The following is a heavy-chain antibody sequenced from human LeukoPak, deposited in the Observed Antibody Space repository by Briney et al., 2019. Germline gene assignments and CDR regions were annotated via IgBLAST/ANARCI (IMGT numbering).Heavy chain of an antibody. V-gene: IGHV3-23*01. Sequence: AGGSLRLSCTASGFIFSNYAMTWVRQAPGKGLEWVSGISGSGDTTYYADSVKGRFTISRDNSKNTLHLQMNGLRAEDTAVYYCAKGRGSSSSASNYWGQGTPVTVSS. CDR1: GFIFSNYA. CDR3: AKGRGSSSSASNY. J-gene: IGHJ4*02. CDR2: ISGSGDTT. D-gene: IGHD3-10*01.